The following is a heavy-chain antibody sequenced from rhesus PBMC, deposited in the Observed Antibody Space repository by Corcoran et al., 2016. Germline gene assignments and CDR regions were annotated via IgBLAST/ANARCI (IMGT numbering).Heavy chain of an antibody. V-gene: IGHV3-103*01. J-gene: IGHJ4*01. D-gene: IGHD6-25*01. Sequence: EVQLVESGGGLAMPGGSLRLSCAASGFTFSIYALPWVRQAPGEGLEWVSAISSGGRTYYADSVKGRFTISRDNSKNTLSLQMNSLRAEDTAVYYCAKVLSRDSGSWNSGFDYWGQGVLVTVSS. CDR2: ISSGGRT. CDR3: AKVLSRDSGSWNSGFDY. CDR1: GFTFSIYA.